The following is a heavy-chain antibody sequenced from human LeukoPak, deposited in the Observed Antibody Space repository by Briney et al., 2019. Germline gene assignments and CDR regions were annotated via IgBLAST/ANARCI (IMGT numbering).Heavy chain of an antibody. D-gene: IGHD5-18*01. V-gene: IGHV4-59*01. CDR2: IYYSGST. CDR1: DGSISSYY. Sequence: SETLSLTCTVSDGSISSYYWSWLRQPPGKGLEWIGYIYYSGSTNYNPSLKSRVTISVDTSTNQFSLKLSSVTAADTAVYYCAREGYTAMVIDYWGQGTLVTVSS. CDR3: AREGYTAMVIDY. J-gene: IGHJ4*02.